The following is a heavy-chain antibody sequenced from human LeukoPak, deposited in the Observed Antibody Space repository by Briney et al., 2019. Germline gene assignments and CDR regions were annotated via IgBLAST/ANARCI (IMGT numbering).Heavy chain of an antibody. V-gene: IGHV1-46*01. D-gene: IGHD2-15*01. J-gene: IGHJ6*02. CDR2: INPSGGST. CDR3: ARAGGGGTRGYYYGMDA. CDR1: GYTFTSYY. Sequence: ASVKVSCKASGYTFTSYYMHWVRQAPGQGLEWMGIINPSGGSTSYAQKFQGRVTMTRDTSTSTVYMELSSLRSEDTAVYYCARAGGGGTRGYYYGMDAWGQGTTVIVSS.